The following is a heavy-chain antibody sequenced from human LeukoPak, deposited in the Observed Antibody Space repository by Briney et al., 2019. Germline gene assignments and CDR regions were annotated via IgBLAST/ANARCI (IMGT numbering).Heavy chain of an antibody. Sequence: GGSLRLSCAASGFTFSSYAMSWVRQAPGKGLEWVSAISGSGGSTYYADSVKGRFTISRDNSKNTLYLQMNSLRAEDTAVYYCAKDRDSSSWYEAVDYWGQGTLVTVSS. CDR3: AKDRDSSSWYEAVDY. J-gene: IGHJ4*02. CDR2: ISGSGGST. D-gene: IGHD6-13*01. CDR1: GFTFSSYA. V-gene: IGHV3-23*01.